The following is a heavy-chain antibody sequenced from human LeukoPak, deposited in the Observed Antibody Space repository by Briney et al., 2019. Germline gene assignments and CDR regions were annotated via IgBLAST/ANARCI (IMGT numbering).Heavy chain of an antibody. V-gene: IGHV3-73*01. CDR2: IRSKTNSYAT. CDR1: GCTFSGSA. D-gene: IGHD1-1*01. CDR3: TRYNAGFES. J-gene: IGHJ4*02. Sequence: QAGGSLRLSCAASGCTFSGSAMHWVRQASGKGLEWVGRIRSKTNSYATSYAASVKGRFALSRDDSKNTAYLQMNSLKTEDTAVYYCTRYNAGFESWGQGTLVTVSS.